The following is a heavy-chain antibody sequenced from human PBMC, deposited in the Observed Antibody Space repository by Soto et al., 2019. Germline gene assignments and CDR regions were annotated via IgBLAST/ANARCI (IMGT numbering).Heavy chain of an antibody. CDR2: INAGIGNA. V-gene: IGHV1-3*01. Sequence: ASVKVSCKASGYTFTSYAMHWVRQAPGQRLEWMGWINAGIGNAKYAQKFQGRVTITADESTSTAYMELSSLRSEDTAVYYCARSHTDYDFWSGHDYWGQGTPVTVSS. D-gene: IGHD3-3*01. CDR1: GYTFTSYA. J-gene: IGHJ4*02. CDR3: ARSHTDYDFWSGHDY.